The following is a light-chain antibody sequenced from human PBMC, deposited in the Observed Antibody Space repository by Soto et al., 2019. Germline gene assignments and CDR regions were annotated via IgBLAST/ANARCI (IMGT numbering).Light chain of an antibody. J-gene: IGKJ1*01. Sequence: DVVMTQSPLSLPVTLGQPASISCTSSQSLEYSDGKTYLNWFLQRPGQSPSRLIYKVSNRDSGVPDRFSGSGSGTDFPLKISTVEAEDVGIYSCMQVGHCPWTFGQGTRWIS. CDR2: KVS. CDR3: MQVGHCPWT. V-gene: IGKV2-30*01. CDR1: QSLEYSDGKTY.